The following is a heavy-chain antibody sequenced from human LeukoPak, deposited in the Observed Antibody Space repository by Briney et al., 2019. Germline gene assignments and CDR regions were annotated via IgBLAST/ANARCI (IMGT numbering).Heavy chain of an antibody. CDR2: ISAYNGNT. CDR1: GYTFTSYG. V-gene: IGHV1-18*01. D-gene: IGHD2-15*01. CDR3: ARIKGYCSGGSCYGDISYFDY. J-gene: IGHJ4*02. Sequence: ASVKVSCKASGYTFTSYGISWVRQAPGQGLEWMGWISAYNGNTNYAQKLQGRVTMTTDTSTSTAYMELRSLRSDGTAVYYCARIKGYCSGGSCYGDISYFDYWGQGTLVTVSS.